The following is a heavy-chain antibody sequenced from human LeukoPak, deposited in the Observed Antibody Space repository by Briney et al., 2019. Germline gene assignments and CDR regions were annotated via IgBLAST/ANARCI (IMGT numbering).Heavy chain of an antibody. CDR3: ARHQGYYDSSGSPKSGAFDI. Sequence: GESLKISCKGSGYSFTSYWNGWVRQMPGKGLEWMGIIYPGDSDTRYSPSFQGQVTISADKSISTAYLQWSSLKASDTAMYYCARHQGYYDSSGSPKSGAFDIWGQGTMVTVSS. D-gene: IGHD3-22*01. CDR2: IYPGDSDT. V-gene: IGHV5-51*01. J-gene: IGHJ3*02. CDR1: GYSFTSYW.